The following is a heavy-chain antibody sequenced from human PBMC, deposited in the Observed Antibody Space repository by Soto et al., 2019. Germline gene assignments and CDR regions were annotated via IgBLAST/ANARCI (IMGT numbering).Heavy chain of an antibody. CDR2: IYYSGST. Sequence: TLSLTCTVSGGSVSSGSYYWSWIRQPPGKGLEWIGYIYYSGSTNYNPSLKSRVTISVDTSKNQFSLKLSSVTAADTAVYYCAREGLGADAFDIWGQGTMVTVSS. D-gene: IGHD5-12*01. CDR1: GGSVSSGSYY. V-gene: IGHV4-61*01. CDR3: AREGLGADAFDI. J-gene: IGHJ3*02.